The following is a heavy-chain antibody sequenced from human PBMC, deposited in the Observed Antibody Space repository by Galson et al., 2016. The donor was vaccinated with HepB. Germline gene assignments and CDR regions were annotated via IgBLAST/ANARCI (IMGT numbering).Heavy chain of an antibody. Sequence: SLRLSCAASGFTFSSYAMNWVRLPPGKGLEWVAVISYDGSHKYYADSVKGRFTISRDNSKNTLSLQMNSLRAEDTAVYYCAREQRPVVVSQGGFDYWGQGTLVTVSS. D-gene: IGHD3-22*01. CDR2: ISYDGSHK. CDR3: AREQRPVVVSQGGFDY. J-gene: IGHJ4*02. CDR1: GFTFSSYA. V-gene: IGHV3-30-3*01.